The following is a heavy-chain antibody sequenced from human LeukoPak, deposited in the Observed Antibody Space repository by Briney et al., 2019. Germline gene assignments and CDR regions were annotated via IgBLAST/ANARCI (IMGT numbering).Heavy chain of an antibody. D-gene: IGHD6-6*01. CDR2: IIPILGIA. Sequence: SVKVSCKASGGTFSSYAISWVRQAPGQGLEWMGRIIPILGIANYAQKFQGRVTITADKSTSTAYMELSSLRSEDTAVYYCARDLSSSSFWFDPWGQGTLVTVSS. CDR1: GGTFSSYA. J-gene: IGHJ5*02. CDR3: ARDLSSSSFWFDP. V-gene: IGHV1-69*04.